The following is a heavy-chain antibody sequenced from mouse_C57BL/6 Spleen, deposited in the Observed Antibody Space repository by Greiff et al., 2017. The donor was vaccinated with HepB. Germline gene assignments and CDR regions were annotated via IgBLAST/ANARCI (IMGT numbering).Heavy chain of an antibody. Sequence: DVMLVESGGGLVQPGGSLSLSCAASGFTFTDYYMSWVRQPPGKALEWLGFIRNKANGYTTEYSASVKGRFTISRDNSQSILYLQMNALRAEDSATYYCASYSARLGGFDYWGQGTTLTVSS. J-gene: IGHJ2*01. D-gene: IGHD3-1*01. CDR2: IRNKANGYTT. CDR1: GFTFTDYY. CDR3: ASYSARLGGFDY. V-gene: IGHV7-3*01.